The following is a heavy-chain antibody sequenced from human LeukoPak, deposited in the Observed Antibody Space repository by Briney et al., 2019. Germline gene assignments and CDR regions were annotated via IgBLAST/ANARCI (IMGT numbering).Heavy chain of an antibody. D-gene: IGHD3-22*01. CDR1: GFTVSSNY. V-gene: IGHV3-53*01. J-gene: IGHJ4*02. CDR3: TYDSSGYSFDY. Sequence: PGGSLRLSCAASGFTVSSNYMSWVRQAPGKGLEWVSVIYSGGSTYYADSVKGRFTISRDNSENTLYLQMNSLRAEDTAVYYCTYDSSGYSFDYWGQGTLVTVSS. CDR2: IYSGGST.